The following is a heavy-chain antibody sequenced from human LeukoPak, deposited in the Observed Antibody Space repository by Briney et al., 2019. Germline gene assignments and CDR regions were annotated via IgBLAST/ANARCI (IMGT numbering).Heavy chain of an antibody. J-gene: IGHJ4*02. CDR2: MNPNSGNT. V-gene: IGHV1-8*03. D-gene: IGHD3-9*01. Sequence: GASVKVSCKASGYTFTSYDINWVRQATGQGLEWMGWMNPNSGNTGYAQKFQGRVTITRNTSISTAYMELSSLRSEDTAVYYCATQSINYDILTGYPAVWGQGTLVTVSS. CDR1: GYTFTSYD. CDR3: ATQSINYDILTGYPAV.